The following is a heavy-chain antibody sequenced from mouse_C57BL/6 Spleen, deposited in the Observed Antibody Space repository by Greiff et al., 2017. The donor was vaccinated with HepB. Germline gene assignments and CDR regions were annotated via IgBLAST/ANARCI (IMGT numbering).Heavy chain of an antibody. D-gene: IGHD4-1*01. Sequence: QVQLKQPGAELVRPGSSVKLSCKASGYTFTSYWMHWVKQRPIQGLEWIGNIDPSDSETHYNQKFKDKATLTVDKSSSTAYMQLSSLTSEDSAVYYCARVGTGTFAYWGQGTLVTVSA. V-gene: IGHV1-52*01. CDR1: GYTFTSYW. CDR3: ARVGTGTFAY. CDR2: IDPSDSET. J-gene: IGHJ3*01.